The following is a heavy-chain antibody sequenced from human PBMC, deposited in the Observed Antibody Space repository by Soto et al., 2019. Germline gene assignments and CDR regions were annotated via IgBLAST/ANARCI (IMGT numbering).Heavy chain of an antibody. J-gene: IGHJ6*02. CDR2: INHSGST. CDR1: GGSFSGYY. V-gene: IGHV4-34*01. D-gene: IGHD1-7*01. Sequence: SETLSLTCAVYGGSFSGYYWSWIRQPPGKGLEWIGEINHSGSTNYNPSLKSRVTISVDTSKNQFSLKLSSVTAADTAVYYCARGTKFNWNYVQYYYYGMDVWGQGTTVTVSS. CDR3: ARGTKFNWNYVQYYYYGMDV.